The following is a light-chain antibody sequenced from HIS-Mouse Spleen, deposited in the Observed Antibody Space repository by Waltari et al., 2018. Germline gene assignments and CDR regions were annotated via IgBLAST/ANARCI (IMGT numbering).Light chain of an antibody. CDR2: EDS. V-gene: IGLV3-10*01. CDR3: YSTDSSGNHRV. J-gene: IGLJ2*01. CDR1: ALPKKY. Sequence: SSELTQPPSASVSPGQTARITCSGGALPKKYADGYQQKSGQAPVLVIYEDSKRPPGIPEGFSGSSSGTMATLTISGAQVEDEADYYCYSTDSSGNHRVFGGGTKLTVL.